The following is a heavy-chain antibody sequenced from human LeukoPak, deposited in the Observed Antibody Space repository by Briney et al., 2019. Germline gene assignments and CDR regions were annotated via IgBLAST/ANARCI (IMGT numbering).Heavy chain of an antibody. V-gene: IGHV3-64*01. Sequence: GGSLRLSGAASGFTFSSYAMHWVRQAPGKGLEYVSAISSNGGSTYYANSVKGRFTISRDNSKNTLYLQMGSLRAEDMAVYYCARGEQGATPTNFDYWGQGTLVTVSS. D-gene: IGHD1-26*01. CDR2: ISSNGGST. CDR3: ARGEQGATPTNFDY. CDR1: GFTFSSYA. J-gene: IGHJ4*02.